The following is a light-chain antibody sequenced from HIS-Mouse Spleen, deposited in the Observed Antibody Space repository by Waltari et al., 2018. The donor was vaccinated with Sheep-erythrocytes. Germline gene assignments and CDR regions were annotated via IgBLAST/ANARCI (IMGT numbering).Light chain of an antibody. Sequence: QSALTQPRSVSGSPGQSVTISCTGTRSDVGGYNYVPWYQQHPGKAPKLMIYDVSKRPSGVPDRFSGSKSGNTASLTISGLQAEDEADYYCCSYAGSYNYVFGTGTKVTVL. CDR2: DVS. V-gene: IGLV2-11*01. CDR1: RSDVGGYNY. J-gene: IGLJ1*01. CDR3: CSYAGSYNYV.